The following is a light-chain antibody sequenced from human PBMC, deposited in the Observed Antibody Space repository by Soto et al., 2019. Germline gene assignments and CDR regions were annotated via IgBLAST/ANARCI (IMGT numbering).Light chain of an antibody. CDR1: QSVTSSY. CDR3: QQFSSYPLT. V-gene: IGKV3-20*01. CDR2: DAS. Sequence: IVWTQSPGTLSLSPGERATLSCRASQSVTSSYLAWWQQKPGQAPRLLIYDASSRATGIPDRFSGGGSGTDFTLTISRLEPEDFAVYYCQQFSSYPLTFGGRTNVDNK. J-gene: IGKJ4*01.